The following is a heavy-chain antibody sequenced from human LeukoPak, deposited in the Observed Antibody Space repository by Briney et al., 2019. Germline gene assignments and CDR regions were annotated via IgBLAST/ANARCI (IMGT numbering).Heavy chain of an antibody. D-gene: IGHD4-17*01. J-gene: IGHJ4*02. CDR2: ISSSSSYI. V-gene: IGHV3-21*01. CDR3: ARGSGDYDLGFDY. Sequence: GGSLRLSCAASGFTFSSYSMNWVRQAPGKGLEWVSSISSSSSYIYYADSVKGRFTISRDNAKNSLYLQMNSLRAEDTAVYYCARGSGDYDLGFDYWGQGTLVTVSS. CDR1: GFTFSSYS.